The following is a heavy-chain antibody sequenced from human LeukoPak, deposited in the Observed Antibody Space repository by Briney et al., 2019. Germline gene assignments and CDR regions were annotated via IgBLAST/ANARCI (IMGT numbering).Heavy chain of an antibody. J-gene: IGHJ3*02. Sequence: GESLKISCKGSGSSFNTYWLGWVRQMPGKGLEWMGIIYPGDSDTSCSPSFQGQVTISADKSISSAYLQWSSLKASDTAMYYCASGFWSGYKAFDMWGQGTMVTVSS. CDR2: IYPGDSDT. D-gene: IGHD3-3*01. CDR1: GSSFNTYW. CDR3: ASGFWSGYKAFDM. V-gene: IGHV5-51*01.